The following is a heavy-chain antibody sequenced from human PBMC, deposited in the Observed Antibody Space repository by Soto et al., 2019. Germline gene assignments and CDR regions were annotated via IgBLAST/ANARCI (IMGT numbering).Heavy chain of an antibody. J-gene: IGHJ4*02. CDR3: AKSGGFSGSYHFIY. CDR1: GFTFSAYA. D-gene: IGHD1-26*01. V-gene: IGHV3-23*01. Sequence: EEQLLKSGGGLVQPGGSLRLSCAASGFTFSAYAMTWVRQAPGGGLEWVSSLSPNGETTYYADSVTGGFTVSRDNSRDSLYLQMDSLRAEDTAIYFCAKSGGFSGSYHFIYWGQGTLVTVSS. CDR2: LSPNGETT.